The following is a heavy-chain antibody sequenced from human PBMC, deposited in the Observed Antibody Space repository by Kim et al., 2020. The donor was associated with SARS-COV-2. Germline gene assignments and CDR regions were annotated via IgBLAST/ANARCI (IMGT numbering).Heavy chain of an antibody. CDR3: ASGGYYDSSGYYSRVGRYYYYGMDV. CDR2: ISSSSSYI. Sequence: GGSLRLSCAASGFTFSSYSMNWVRQAPGKGLEWVSSISSSSSYIYYADSVKGRFTISRDNAKNSLYLQMNSLRAEDTAVYYCASGGYYDSSGYYSRVGRYYYYGMDVWGQGTTVTVSS. V-gene: IGHV3-21*01. D-gene: IGHD3-22*01. CDR1: GFTFSSYS. J-gene: IGHJ6*02.